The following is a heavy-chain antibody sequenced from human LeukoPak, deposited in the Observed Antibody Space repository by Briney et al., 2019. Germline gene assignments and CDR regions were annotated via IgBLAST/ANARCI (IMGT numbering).Heavy chain of an antibody. J-gene: IGHJ4*02. CDR3: ARRNGDSDY. D-gene: IGHD4-17*01. Sequence: PSETLSLTCAVYGGSFSGYYWSWIRQPPGKGLEWIGEINHSGSTNYNPSLKSRVTISVDTSKNQFSLKLSSVTAADTAVYYCARRNGDSDYWGQGTLVTVSS. V-gene: IGHV4-34*01. CDR1: GGSFSGYY. CDR2: INHSGST.